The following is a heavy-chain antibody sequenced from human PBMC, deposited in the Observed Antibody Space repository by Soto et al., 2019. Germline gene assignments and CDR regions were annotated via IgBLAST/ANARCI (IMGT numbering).Heavy chain of an antibody. CDR3: ATGVTGGQKTGYVDY. D-gene: IGHD2-21*02. Sequence: SETLSLTCTVSGGSISSGDYYWSWIRQPPGKGLEWIGYIYYSGSTYYNPSLKSRVTISVDTSKNEFALKLSSVTAEDTAVYYCATGVTGGQKTGYVDYWGQGTLFPVTS. CDR2: IYYSGST. J-gene: IGHJ4*02. V-gene: IGHV4-30-4*01. CDR1: GGSISSGDYY.